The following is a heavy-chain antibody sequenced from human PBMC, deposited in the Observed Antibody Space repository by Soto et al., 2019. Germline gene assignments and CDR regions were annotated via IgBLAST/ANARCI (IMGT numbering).Heavy chain of an antibody. Sequence: EVQLVESGGNLVQPGGSLRLSCVGSGFTFSSNWMTWVRQAPGKGLEWVGNIRQDGSEKNYVDSVKGRFTISRDNAKHSLYLQMNSLRAEDTAVYYCAREIVVARGASYFDYWGPGTLVTVSS. J-gene: IGHJ4*02. CDR3: AREIVVARGASYFDY. CDR2: IRQDGSEK. D-gene: IGHD2-2*01. CDR1: GFTFSSNW. V-gene: IGHV3-7*04.